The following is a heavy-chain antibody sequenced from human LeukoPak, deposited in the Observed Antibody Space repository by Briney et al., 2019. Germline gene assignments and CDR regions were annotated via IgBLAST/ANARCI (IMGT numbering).Heavy chain of an antibody. CDR3: ARSYPPTELDYFDY. CDR1: GFTFCSYA. V-gene: IGHV3-30-3*01. J-gene: IGHJ4*02. CDR2: ISYDGSNK. Sequence: PGGSLRLSCAASGFTFCSYAMHWGCQAPGKGLEWVAVISYDGSNKYYADSVTGRFTISRDNSKNTLSLQMNSLRAEDTAVYYCARSYPPTELDYFDYCGQGTLVTVSS.